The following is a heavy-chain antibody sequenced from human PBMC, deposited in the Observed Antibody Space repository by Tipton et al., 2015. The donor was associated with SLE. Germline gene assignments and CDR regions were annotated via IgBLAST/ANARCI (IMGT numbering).Heavy chain of an antibody. J-gene: IGHJ4*02. D-gene: IGHD6-13*01. V-gene: IGHV3-30*02. CDR2: IRYDGSNK. CDR3: SKDSGAADYYFDY. CDR1: GFTFSSYG. Sequence: SLRLSCAASGFTFSSYGMHWVRQAPGKGLEWVAFIRYDGSNKYYADSVKGRFTISRDNSKNTLYLQMNSLRSEDTAVYYCSKDSGAADYYFDYWGQGTLVTVSS.